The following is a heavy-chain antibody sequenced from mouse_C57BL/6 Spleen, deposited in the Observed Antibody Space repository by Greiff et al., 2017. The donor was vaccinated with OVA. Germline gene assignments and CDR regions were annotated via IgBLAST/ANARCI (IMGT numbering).Heavy chain of an antibody. CDR1: GFTFSDYG. Sequence: EVQRVESGGGLVKPGGSLKLSCAASGFTFSDYGMHWVRQAPEKGLEWVAYISSGSSTIYYADTVKGRFTISRDNAKNTLFLQMTSLRSEDTAMYYCASQGYDGYYGFAYWGQGTLVTVSA. V-gene: IGHV5-17*01. J-gene: IGHJ3*01. CDR3: ASQGYDGYYGFAY. CDR2: ISSGSSTI. D-gene: IGHD2-3*01.